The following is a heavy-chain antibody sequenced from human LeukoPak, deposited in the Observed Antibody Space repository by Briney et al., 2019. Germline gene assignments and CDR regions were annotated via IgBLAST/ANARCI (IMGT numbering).Heavy chain of an antibody. CDR2: IKQGGRET. J-gene: IGHJ4*02. Sequence: GGPLRLSCAASGFTFSSYGMRWVRQAPGEGLVWVANIKQGGRETHHGHSVKGRLHIPRDNAKNSLYLQMNSLRVEDTAVYYCARGGGLIWFGVDWGQGTLVTVSS. D-gene: IGHD3-10*01. V-gene: IGHV3-7*01. CDR3: ARGGGLIWFGVD. CDR1: GFTFSSYG.